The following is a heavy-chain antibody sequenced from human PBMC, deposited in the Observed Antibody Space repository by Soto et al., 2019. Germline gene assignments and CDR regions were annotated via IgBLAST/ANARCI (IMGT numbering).Heavy chain of an antibody. CDR1: GYSFAGYW. Sequence: GESLKISCKGSGYSFAGYWITWVRQKPGRGLEWMGRIDPSDSQTYYSPSFRGHVTISATKSITTVFLQWSSLRASDTAMYYCARQIYDSDTGPNFQYYFDSWGQGTPVTVSS. CDR3: ARQIYDSDTGPNFQYYFDS. CDR2: IDPSDSQT. V-gene: IGHV5-10-1*01. J-gene: IGHJ4*02. D-gene: IGHD3-22*01.